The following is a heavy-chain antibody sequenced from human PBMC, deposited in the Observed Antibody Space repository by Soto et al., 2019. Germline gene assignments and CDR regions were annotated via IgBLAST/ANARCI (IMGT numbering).Heavy chain of an antibody. CDR1: GGSISSYY. V-gene: IGHV4-59*01. J-gene: IGHJ4*02. CDR3: SGSRTPPSGTVPGRFDY. D-gene: IGHD3-10*01. CDR2: SYYSGST. Sequence: SETLSLTCPVSGGSISSYYWCWIRQPPAKGLEWMGYSYYSGSTNCNPSLTRRVTITVDTAKYQFSLKLRSVTAADTAVYYWSGSRTPPSGTVPGRFDYWGQGTLVTVSS.